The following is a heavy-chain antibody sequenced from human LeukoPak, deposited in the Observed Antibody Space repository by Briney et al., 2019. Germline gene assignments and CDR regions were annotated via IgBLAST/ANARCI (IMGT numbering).Heavy chain of an antibody. CDR2: IYTTGST. Sequence: PSETLSLTCTVSGGSINSYYWSWIRQPAGKGLEWIGRIYTTGSTNYNPPLKSRVTISVDTSKNQFSLKLSSVTAADTAVYYCARAKTAFGELLTLQYYFDYWGQGTLVTVSS. D-gene: IGHD3-10*01. V-gene: IGHV4-4*07. CDR1: GGSINSYY. J-gene: IGHJ4*02. CDR3: ARAKTAFGELLTLQYYFDY.